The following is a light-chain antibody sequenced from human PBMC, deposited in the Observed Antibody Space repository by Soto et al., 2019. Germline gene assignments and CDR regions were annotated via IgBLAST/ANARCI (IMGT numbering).Light chain of an antibody. CDR2: GAS. Sequence: EIVLTQSPATLSLSAGERVTLSCRASQSVGSYLAWYKQKPGQAPRRLIYGASSRATGIPDRVSGSGSGTEFTLTISRLQPEDFAVYYCQQYGSSPETFGQGTKVDI. J-gene: IGKJ1*01. V-gene: IGKV3-20*01. CDR3: QQYGSSPET. CDR1: QSVGSY.